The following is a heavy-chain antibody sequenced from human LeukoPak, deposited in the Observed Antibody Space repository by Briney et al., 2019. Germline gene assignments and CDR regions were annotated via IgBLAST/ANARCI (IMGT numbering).Heavy chain of an antibody. CDR3: AKGVVVAPDVTPFDY. Sequence: GGTLRLSCAASGFTFSSYGMSWVRQAPGKGLEWVSAISGSGGSTYYADSVKGRFTISRDNSKNTLYLQMNSQRAEDTAVYYCAKGVVVAPDVTPFDYWGQGTLVTVSS. CDR2: ISGSGGST. V-gene: IGHV3-23*01. CDR1: GFTFSSYG. J-gene: IGHJ4*02. D-gene: IGHD2-2*01.